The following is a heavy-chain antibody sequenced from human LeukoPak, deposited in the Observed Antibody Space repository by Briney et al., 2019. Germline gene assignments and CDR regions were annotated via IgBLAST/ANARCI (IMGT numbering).Heavy chain of an antibody. D-gene: IGHD3-22*01. CDR2: ISGSGGST. Sequence: QPWGVLRLSCAASGFTFSSYAMSWVRQAPGKGLEWVSAISGSGGSTYYADSVKGRFTISRDNSKNTLYLQMNSLRAEDTAVYYCAKDVAVVVITTTPFFDYWGQGTLVTVSS. J-gene: IGHJ4*02. CDR1: GFTFSSYA. CDR3: AKDVAVVVITTTPFFDY. V-gene: IGHV3-23*01.